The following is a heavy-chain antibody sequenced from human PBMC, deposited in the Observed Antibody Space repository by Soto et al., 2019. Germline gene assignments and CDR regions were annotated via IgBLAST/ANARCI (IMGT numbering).Heavy chain of an antibody. Sequence: HPGGSLRLSCAASGFSFSHYAMHWVRQPPGKGLEWVALISYDGENQYFTDSVRGRFTISRDNSKTAVYLEVNGLRTEDTAVYYCAKDVHYDSSGGLDYWGQGTLVTVSS. CDR3: AKDVHYDSSGGLDY. V-gene: IGHV3-30*04. J-gene: IGHJ4*02. D-gene: IGHD3-22*01. CDR2: ISYDGENQ. CDR1: GFSFSHYA.